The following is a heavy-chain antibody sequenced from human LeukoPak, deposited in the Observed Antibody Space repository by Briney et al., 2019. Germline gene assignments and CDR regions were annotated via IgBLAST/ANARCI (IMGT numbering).Heavy chain of an antibody. Sequence: PGGSLSLSCAASGFTFSSYWMSWVRQAPGKGLEWVANIKQDGSEKYYVDSVKGRFTISRDNAKNSLYLQMNSLRAEDTAVYYCARDPGAGYFDYWGQGTLVTVSS. J-gene: IGHJ4*02. V-gene: IGHV3-7*01. CDR3: ARDPGAGYFDY. CDR1: GFTFSSYW. D-gene: IGHD1-26*01. CDR2: IKQDGSEK.